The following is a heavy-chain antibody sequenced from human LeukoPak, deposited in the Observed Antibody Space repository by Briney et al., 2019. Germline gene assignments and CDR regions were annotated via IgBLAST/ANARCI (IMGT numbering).Heavy chain of an antibody. J-gene: IGHJ6*02. Sequence: PSETLSLTCTVSGVSINNPNYCWSWVRQPPGKGLEWIGYIYYSGSTYYNPSLKSRVTISVDTSKNQFSLKLSSVTAADTAVYYCARGYDFWSGKRYYYYYYGMDVWGQGTTVTVSS. D-gene: IGHD3-3*01. CDR1: GVSINNPNYC. CDR2: IYYSGST. CDR3: ARGYDFWSGKRYYYYYYGMDV. V-gene: IGHV4-31*03.